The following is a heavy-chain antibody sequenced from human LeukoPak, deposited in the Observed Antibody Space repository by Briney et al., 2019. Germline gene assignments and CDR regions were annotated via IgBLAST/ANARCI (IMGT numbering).Heavy chain of an antibody. V-gene: IGHV3-30*18. CDR2: ISYDGSNE. J-gene: IGHJ4*02. Sequence: PGGSLRHSCAAPGFTFLIVVLRRVCLAPGKGLEWVAVISYDGSNEYYADSVKGRFTISRDNSRNTLYLQMNSLRPEDTAVYYCAKQYGPGSSICSSKGDYWGQGTLVTVSS. CDR3: AKQYGPGSSICSSKGDY. CDR1: GFTFLIVV. D-gene: IGHD3-10*01.